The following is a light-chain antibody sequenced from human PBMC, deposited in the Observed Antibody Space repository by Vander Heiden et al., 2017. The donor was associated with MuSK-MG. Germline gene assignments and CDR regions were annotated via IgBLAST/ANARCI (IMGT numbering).Light chain of an antibody. V-gene: IGLV2-14*01. CDR2: DVS. J-gene: IGLJ2*01. Sequence: QSALTQPASVSGSPVQSITISCTGTSSDVGGYNYVSWYQQHPGKDPKLLIYDVSNRPSGVSNRFSGSKSGNTASLTISGLQAEDEADYYCSSYTSSSTLLVFGGGTKLTVL. CDR1: SSDVGGYNY. CDR3: SSYTSSSTLLV.